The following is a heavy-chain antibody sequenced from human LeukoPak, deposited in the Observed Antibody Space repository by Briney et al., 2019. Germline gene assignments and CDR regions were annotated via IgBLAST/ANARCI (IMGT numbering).Heavy chain of an antibody. CDR3: ARDYSSSCFDY. J-gene: IGHJ4*02. Sequence: GGSLRLSCAASGFTFSSYGMHWVRQAPGKGLEWVAVIWYDGSNKYYADSVKGRFTISRDNSKNTLYLQMNSLRAEDTAVYYCARDYSSSCFDYWGQGTLVTVSS. CDR1: GFTFSSYG. V-gene: IGHV3-33*01. CDR2: IWYDGSNK. D-gene: IGHD6-6*01.